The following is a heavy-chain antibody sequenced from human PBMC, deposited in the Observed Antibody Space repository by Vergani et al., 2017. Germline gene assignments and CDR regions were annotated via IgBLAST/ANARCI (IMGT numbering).Heavy chain of an antibody. CDR1: GGSISSGDYY. CDR2: IYYSGST. V-gene: IGHV4-30-4*08. CDR3: ARVGVVREVSYYYYYYGMDV. Sequence: QVQLQESGPGLVKPSQTLSLTCTVSGGSISSGDYYWSWIRQPPGKGLEWIGYIYYSGSTYYNPSLKSRVTISVDTSKNQFSLKLSSVTAADTAVYYCARVGVVREVSYYYYYYGMDVWGQGTTVTVSS. J-gene: IGHJ6*02. D-gene: IGHD3-10*01.